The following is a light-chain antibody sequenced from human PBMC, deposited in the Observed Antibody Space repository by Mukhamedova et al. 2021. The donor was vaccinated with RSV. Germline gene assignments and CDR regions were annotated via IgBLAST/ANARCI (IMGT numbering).Light chain of an antibody. CDR2: GAS. CDR1: QSVSSSY. CDR3: QQYGSSPWT. V-gene: IGKV3-20*01. Sequence: QSVSSSYLAWYQQKPGQAPRLLIYGASSRATGIPDRFSGSGSGTDFTLTISRLEPEDFAVYYCQQYGSSPWTFGQGTQVEIK. J-gene: IGKJ1*01.